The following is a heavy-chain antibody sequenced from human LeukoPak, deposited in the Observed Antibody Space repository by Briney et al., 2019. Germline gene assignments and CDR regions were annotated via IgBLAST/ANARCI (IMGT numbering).Heavy chain of an antibody. J-gene: IGHJ5*02. V-gene: IGHV4-34*01. CDR1: GGSFNGYY. D-gene: IGHD3-3*01. Sequence: SETLSLTCAVYGGSFNGYYWSWIRQPPGKGLEWIGEINHSGSTNYNPSLKSRVTISVDTSKNQFSLKLSSVTAADTAVYYCARAGDYDFWSGPSYNWFDPWGQGTLVTVSS. CDR2: INHSGST. CDR3: ARAGDYDFWSGPSYNWFDP.